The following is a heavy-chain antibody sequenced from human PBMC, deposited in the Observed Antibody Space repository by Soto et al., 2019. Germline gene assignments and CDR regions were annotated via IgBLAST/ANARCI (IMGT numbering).Heavy chain of an antibody. Sequence: PSETLSLTCVVSGGSLSSYYWSWIRQPPGKGLEWIGYIYYSGSTNYNPSLKSRVTISVDTSKNQFSLKLSSVTAADTAVYYCARVRGGYETDYWGQGTLVT. CDR1: GGSLSSYY. J-gene: IGHJ4*02. D-gene: IGHD6-25*01. CDR2: IYYSGST. V-gene: IGHV4-59*01. CDR3: ARVRGGYETDY.